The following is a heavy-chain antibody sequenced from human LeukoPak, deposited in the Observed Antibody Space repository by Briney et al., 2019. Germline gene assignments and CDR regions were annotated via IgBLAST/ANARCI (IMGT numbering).Heavy chain of an antibody. CDR3: AIDFRGNGRPYHHDSTGFFDN. V-gene: IGHV3-7*01. Sequence: PGGSLRLSCAASGFAFSSYWMSWVRQAPGKGLEWVANIKQDGSEKYYVDSVKGRFTISRDNAKNSLYLQMNSLRAEDAAVYYCAIDFRGNGRPYHHDSTGFFDNWGQGALVTVSS. J-gene: IGHJ4*02. CDR1: GFAFSSYW. CDR2: IKQDGSEK. D-gene: IGHD3-22*01.